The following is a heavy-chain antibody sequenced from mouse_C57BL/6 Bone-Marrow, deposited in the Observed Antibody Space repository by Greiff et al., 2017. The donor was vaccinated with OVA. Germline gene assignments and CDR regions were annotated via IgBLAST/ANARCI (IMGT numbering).Heavy chain of an antibody. CDR1: GFTFSDYG. Sequence: EVQLVESGGGLVQPGGSLKLSCAASGFTFSDYGMAWVRQAPRQGPEWVAFISNLAYSIYYADTVTGRFTISRENAKNTLYLEMSSLRSDDTAMYYCARQNGYYGSSYPFAYWGQGTLVTVSA. CDR2: ISNLAYSI. J-gene: IGHJ3*01. CDR3: ARQNGYYGSSYPFAY. D-gene: IGHD1-1*01. V-gene: IGHV5-15*01.